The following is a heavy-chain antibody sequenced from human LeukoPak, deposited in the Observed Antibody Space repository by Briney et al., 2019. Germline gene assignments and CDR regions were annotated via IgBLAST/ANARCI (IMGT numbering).Heavy chain of an antibody. D-gene: IGHD1-26*01. J-gene: IGHJ4*02. Sequence: ASVKVSCKASGYTFTGYYIHWVRQAPGQGLEWMGRINPNNGGTNYAQKFQGRVTMTTDTSTSTAYMELRSLRSDDTAVYYCARAPARRYSGSCFDYWGQGTLVTVSS. V-gene: IGHV1-2*06. CDR2: INPNNGGT. CDR3: ARAPARRYSGSCFDY. CDR1: GYTFTGYY.